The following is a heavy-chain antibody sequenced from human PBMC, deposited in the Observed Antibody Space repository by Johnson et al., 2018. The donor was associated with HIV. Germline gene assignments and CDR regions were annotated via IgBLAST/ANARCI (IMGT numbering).Heavy chain of an antibody. CDR1: GFTVSTNY. Sequence: VQLVESGGGVVQPGRSLRLSCAASGFTVSTNYMSWIRQAPGKGLEWVSVIYTADNRNYADSVKGRFSISRDNSKNTVYLQMHSLRAEDTAVYYCARVRAERYNWNPFDIWGQGTMVTVSS. CDR2: IYTADNR. D-gene: IGHD1-20*01. J-gene: IGHJ3*02. V-gene: IGHV3-66*02. CDR3: ARVRAERYNWNPFDI.